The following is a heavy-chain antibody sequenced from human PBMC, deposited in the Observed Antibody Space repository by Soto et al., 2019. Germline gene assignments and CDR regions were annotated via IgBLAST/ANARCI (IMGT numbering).Heavy chain of an antibody. Sequence: QVQLVQSGTEVKKPGASVKVSCKASGYTFTSYGISWVRQAPGQGLEWMGWISAYNGNTNYAQKLQGRVTMTTDTSTSTAYMELRSLRSDDTAVYYCARGVVATIYYYYYYMDVWGKGTTVTVSS. CDR2: ISAYNGNT. D-gene: IGHD5-12*01. V-gene: IGHV1-18*01. J-gene: IGHJ6*03. CDR1: GYTFTSYG. CDR3: ARGVVATIYYYYYYMDV.